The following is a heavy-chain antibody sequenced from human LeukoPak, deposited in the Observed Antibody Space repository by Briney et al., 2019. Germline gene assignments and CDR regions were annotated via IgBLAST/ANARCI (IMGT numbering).Heavy chain of an antibody. CDR2: IYSGHDK. CDR3: AQCGNRYTWKGWLDP. V-gene: IGHV2-5*02. D-gene: IGHD1-1*01. J-gene: IGHJ5*02. CDR1: LFSLSDTQLP. Sequence: SAPTLVNPTQTLTLTCTFSLFSLSDTQLPVGWIRQPPGKALEWLPLIYSGHDKQYSPSLKTRLTTTKDTSKNQVVLRMNNIDPVDTAPYFCAQCGNRYTWKGWLDPWGQRTLV.